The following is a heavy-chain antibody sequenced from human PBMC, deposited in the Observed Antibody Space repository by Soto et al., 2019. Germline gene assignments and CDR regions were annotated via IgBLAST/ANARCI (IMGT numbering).Heavy chain of an antibody. CDR1: GFTFSSYW. V-gene: IGHV3-7*03. J-gene: IGHJ4*02. Sequence: GGSLRLSCAASGFTFSSYWMSWVRQAAGKGLEWVANIKQDETEKYYVDSVKGRFTVSRDNAKNSLYLQMNSLRAEDTAVYYCAKVRGSWPHYYFDYWGQGTLVTVSS. CDR3: AKVRGSWPHYYFDY. CDR2: IKQDETEK. D-gene: IGHD1-26*01.